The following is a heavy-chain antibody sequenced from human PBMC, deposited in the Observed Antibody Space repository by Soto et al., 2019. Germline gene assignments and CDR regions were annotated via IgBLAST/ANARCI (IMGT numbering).Heavy chain of an antibody. J-gene: IGHJ3*02. CDR2: ISGSGGST. CDR1: GFTFSSYS. D-gene: IGHD2-2*01. CDR3: AKVDVGYCSSTSCYEGAFDI. V-gene: IGHV3-23*01. Sequence: GGSLRLSCAASGFTFSSYSMNWVRQAPGKGLEWVSAISGSGGSTYYADSVKGRFTISRDNSKNTLYLQMNSLRAEDTAVYYCAKVDVGYCSSTSCYEGAFDIWGQGTMVTVSS.